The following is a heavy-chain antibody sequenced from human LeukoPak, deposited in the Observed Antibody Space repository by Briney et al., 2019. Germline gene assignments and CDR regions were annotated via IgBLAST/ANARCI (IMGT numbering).Heavy chain of an antibody. CDR1: GFTVSSNY. Sequence: GGSLRLSCAASGFTVSSNYMSWVRQAPGKGLESVSVIYSGGSTYYADSVKGRFTISRDNSKNTVHLQMSSLRAEDTAVYYCAKHVYGSGSSKRLFDFWGQGTLVTVSS. J-gene: IGHJ4*02. V-gene: IGHV3-66*04. CDR3: AKHVYGSGSSKRLFDF. CDR2: IYSGGST. D-gene: IGHD3-10*01.